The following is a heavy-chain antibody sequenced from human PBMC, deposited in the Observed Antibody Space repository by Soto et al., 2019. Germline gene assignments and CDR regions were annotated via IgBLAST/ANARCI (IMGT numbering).Heavy chain of an antibody. J-gene: IGHJ6*02. CDR2: ISSSSSTI. V-gene: IGHV3-48*02. CDR1: GFTFSSHS. Sequence: GGSLRLSCAAPGFTFSSHSMKWVPQAPGEGVVWVSYISSSSSTIYYADSVKGRFTISRDNAKNSLYLQMNSLRDEDTAVYYCARDEEGFGELDYYYYGMDVWGQGTTVTVSS. CDR3: ARDEEGFGELDYYYYGMDV. D-gene: IGHD3-10*01.